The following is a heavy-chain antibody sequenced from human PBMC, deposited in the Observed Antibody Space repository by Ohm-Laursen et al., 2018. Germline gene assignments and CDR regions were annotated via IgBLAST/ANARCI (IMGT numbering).Heavy chain of an antibody. Sequence: SLRLSCAASGFTFTSHYMDWVRQAPGKGLELVARSRDKANSYTTAYVASVKGRFSISRDDSENSLYLQMNSLKTEDTAVYYCARTRNFQPYDVWGQGTMVIVSS. D-gene: IGHD2/OR15-2a*01. CDR1: GFTFTSHY. CDR2: SRDKANSYTT. CDR3: ARTRNFQPYDV. J-gene: IGHJ3*01. V-gene: IGHV3-72*01.